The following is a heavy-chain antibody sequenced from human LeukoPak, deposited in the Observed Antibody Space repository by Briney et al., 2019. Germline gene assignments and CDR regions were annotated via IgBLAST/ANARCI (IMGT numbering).Heavy chain of an antibody. Sequence: ASVKVSCKASGYTFTSYYMHWVRQAPGQGLEWMGWINPNSGGTNYAQKFQGRVTMTRDTSISTAYMELSRLRSDDTAVYYCARLVGILTGYYGYWGQGTLVTVSS. CDR1: GYTFTSYY. J-gene: IGHJ4*02. V-gene: IGHV1-2*02. CDR3: ARLVGILTGYYGY. D-gene: IGHD3-9*01. CDR2: INPNSGGT.